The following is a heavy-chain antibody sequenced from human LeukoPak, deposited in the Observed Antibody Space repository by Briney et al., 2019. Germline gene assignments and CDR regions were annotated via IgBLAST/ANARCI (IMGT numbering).Heavy chain of an antibody. CDR3: ASKGYYGSGSYSYYFDY. J-gene: IGHJ4*02. CDR1: GGTFSSYA. CDR2: IIPIFGTA. Sequence: ASVKVSCKASGGTFSSYAISWVRQAPGQGLEWMGGIIPIFGTANYAQKFQGRVTITADKSTSTAYMELSSLRSEDTAVYYCASKGYYGSGSYSYYFDYWGQGTLVTVSS. D-gene: IGHD3-10*01. V-gene: IGHV1-69*06.